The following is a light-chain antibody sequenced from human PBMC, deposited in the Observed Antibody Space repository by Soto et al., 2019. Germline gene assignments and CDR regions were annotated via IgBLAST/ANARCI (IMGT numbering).Light chain of an antibody. Sequence: AIRMTQSPSSFSASTGDRVTITCRASQGISSYLAWYQQKPGKGPKLLIYAASTLQSGVPSRFSGSGSGTDFTLTISCLQSEDFATYACLQYYSYRTGGQGTKVEIK. CDR1: QGISSY. CDR3: LQYYSYRT. CDR2: AAS. J-gene: IGKJ1*01. V-gene: IGKV1-8*01.